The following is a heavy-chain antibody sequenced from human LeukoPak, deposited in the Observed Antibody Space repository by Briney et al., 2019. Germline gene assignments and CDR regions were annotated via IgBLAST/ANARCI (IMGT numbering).Heavy chain of an antibody. D-gene: IGHD3-10*01. Sequence: SGPTLVKPTQTLTLTCTFSGFSLSTSGVGVGWIRQPPGKALEWLALIYWDDDKRYSPSLKSRLTITKDTSKNQVVLTMTNMDPVDTATYYCAHTKEGVLLWFGENINWFDPWGQGTLVTVSS. CDR1: GFSLSTSGVG. CDR3: AHTKEGVLLWFGENINWFDP. V-gene: IGHV2-5*02. CDR2: IYWDDDK. J-gene: IGHJ5*02.